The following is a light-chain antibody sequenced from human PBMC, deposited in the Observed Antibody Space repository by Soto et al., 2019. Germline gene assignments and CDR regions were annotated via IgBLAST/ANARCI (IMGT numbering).Light chain of an antibody. Sequence: EIVLTQSPGTLCLSPGERATLSCRASQSVSSKYLAWYQQKPGQAPRVLIYGTSIRASGVPERFSGGGSGTDFTLTITRLEPEDFAVYYCQQYGSSLFTFGPGTKVDSK. CDR1: QSVSSKY. CDR2: GTS. J-gene: IGKJ3*01. CDR3: QQYGSSLFT. V-gene: IGKV3-20*01.